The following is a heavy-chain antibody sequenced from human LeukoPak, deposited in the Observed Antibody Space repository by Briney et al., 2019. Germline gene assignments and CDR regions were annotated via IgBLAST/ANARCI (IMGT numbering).Heavy chain of an antibody. CDR3: VYSGDYEKGY. J-gene: IGHJ4*02. CDR2: IKPDGGET. CDR1: GFTFSSYW. Sequence: GGSLRLSCAASGFTFSSYWMNWVRQAPGKGLEWVANIKPDGGETYYVDSVKGRFTISRDNAKSSLYLQMNSLRAEDTAVYYCVYSGDYEKGYWGQGTLVTVSS. D-gene: IGHD4-17*01. V-gene: IGHV3-7*01.